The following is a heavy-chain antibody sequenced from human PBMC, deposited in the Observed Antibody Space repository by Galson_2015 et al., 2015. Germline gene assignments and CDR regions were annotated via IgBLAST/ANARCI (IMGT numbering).Heavy chain of an antibody. J-gene: IGHJ6*03. CDR3: AKVVTSSGYYYYYMDV. CDR2: INDAGGST. Sequence: LRLSCAASGFTFSSYAMSWVRQAPGKGLEWVSGINDAGGSTYYAASVRGRFTISRDNNTLSLQMNSLRADDTAVYYCAKVVTSSGYYYYYMDVWGKGTTVTVSS. V-gene: IGHV3-23*01. D-gene: IGHD6-6*01. CDR1: GFTFSSYA.